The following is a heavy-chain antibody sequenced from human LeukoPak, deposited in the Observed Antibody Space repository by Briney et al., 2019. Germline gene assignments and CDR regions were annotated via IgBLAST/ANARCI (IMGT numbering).Heavy chain of an antibody. D-gene: IGHD6-13*01. Sequence: ASVKVSCKASGYTFTSYDINWVRQAPGQGLEWMGWMNPNSGNTGYAQKFQGRVTMTRNTSISTAYMELSSLRSEDTAVYYCAREFSSSWLTYYYYYMDVWGKGTTVTVSS. CDR2: MNPNSGNT. CDR3: AREFSSSWLTYYYYYMDV. J-gene: IGHJ6*03. CDR1: GYTFTSYD. V-gene: IGHV1-8*01.